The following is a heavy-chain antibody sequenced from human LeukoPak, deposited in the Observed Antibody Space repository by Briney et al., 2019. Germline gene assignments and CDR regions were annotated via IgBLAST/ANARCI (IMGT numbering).Heavy chain of an antibody. Sequence: GGSLRLSCAASGFTFSSYEMNWDRQAPGKGLEWVSYISSSGSTIYYADSVKGRFTISRDNAKNSLYLQMNSLRAEDTAVYYCARPLGVVAAYDYWGQGTLVTVSS. J-gene: IGHJ4*02. CDR3: ARPLGVVAAYDY. CDR2: ISSSGSTI. V-gene: IGHV3-48*03. D-gene: IGHD2-15*01. CDR1: GFTFSSYE.